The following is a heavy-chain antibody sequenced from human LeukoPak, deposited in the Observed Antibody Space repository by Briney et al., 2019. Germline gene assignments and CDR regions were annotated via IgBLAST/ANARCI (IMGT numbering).Heavy chain of an antibody. D-gene: IGHD6-13*01. Sequence: PGGTLTLSCVTSGLIFRTYSMTWVRQAPGKGLEWVSSISSSSSYIYYADSVKGRFTISRDNAKNSLYLQMNSLRAEDTAVYYCARGIAVAAYYYYMDVWGKGTTVTISS. CDR1: GLIFRTYS. CDR2: ISSSSSYI. CDR3: ARGIAVAAYYYYMDV. V-gene: IGHV3-21*01. J-gene: IGHJ6*03.